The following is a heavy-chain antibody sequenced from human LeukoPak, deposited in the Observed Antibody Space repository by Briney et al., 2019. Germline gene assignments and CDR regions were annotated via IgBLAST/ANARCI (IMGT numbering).Heavy chain of an antibody. Sequence: PSETLSLTCTVSGGSISSYYWSWIRQPPGKGLEWIGYIYYSGSTNYNPSLKSRVTISVDTSKNQFSLKLSSVTAADTAVYYCARDSSSWFRTDDAFDIWGQGTMVTVSS. J-gene: IGHJ3*02. CDR1: GGSISSYY. V-gene: IGHV4-59*01. CDR3: ARDSSSWFRTDDAFDI. CDR2: IYYSGST. D-gene: IGHD6-13*01.